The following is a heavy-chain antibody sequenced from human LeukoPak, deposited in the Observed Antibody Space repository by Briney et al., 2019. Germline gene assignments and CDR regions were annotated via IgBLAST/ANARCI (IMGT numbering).Heavy chain of an antibody. CDR2: INSDGSST. D-gene: IGHD2-2*01. CDR3: ARVGYCSSTSCYFKSDY. V-gene: IGHV3-74*01. Sequence: GGSLRLSCAASGFTFSSYWMQWVRQAPGKGLVWVSRINSDGSSTSYADSVKGRFTISRDNAKNTLYLQMNSLRAEDTAVYYCARVGYCSSTSCYFKSDYWGQGTLVTVSS. CDR1: GFTFSSYW. J-gene: IGHJ4*02.